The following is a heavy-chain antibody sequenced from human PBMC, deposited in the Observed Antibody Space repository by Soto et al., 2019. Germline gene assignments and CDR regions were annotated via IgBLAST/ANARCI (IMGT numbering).Heavy chain of an antibody. Sequence: TLCLTCTVSAGSISSGGYYWSWIRQHPGKGLEWIGYIYYSGSTYYNPSLKSRVTISVDTSKDQFSLKLSSVTAADTAVYYCARGRWDIVGATTLDYWGQGTLVTVPS. CDR1: AGSISSGGYY. CDR2: IYYSGST. V-gene: IGHV4-31*02. D-gene: IGHD1-26*01. CDR3: ARGRWDIVGATTLDY. J-gene: IGHJ4*02.